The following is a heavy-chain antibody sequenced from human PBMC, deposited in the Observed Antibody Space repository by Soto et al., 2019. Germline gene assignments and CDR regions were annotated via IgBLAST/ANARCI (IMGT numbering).Heavy chain of an antibody. J-gene: IGHJ4*02. CDR3: ARGELLWFGELLR. V-gene: IGHV1-8*01. D-gene: IGHD3-10*01. CDR1: GYTFTSYE. Sequence: QVQLVQSGAEVKKPGASVKVSCKASGYTFTSYEINWVRQATGQGLEWMGWMNPNSGDTGYAQKFQGRVTMTRNTSISTAYMELSSRRSEDTAVYYCARGELLWFGELLRWGKGTLVTVSS. CDR2: MNPNSGDT.